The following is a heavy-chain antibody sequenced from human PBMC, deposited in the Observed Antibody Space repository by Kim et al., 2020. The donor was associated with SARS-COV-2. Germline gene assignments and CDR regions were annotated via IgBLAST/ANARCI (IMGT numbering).Heavy chain of an antibody. D-gene: IGHD3-10*01. Sequence: GGSLRLSCEASGFTFSSYGIHWVRQAPGKGLEWVAVISYDGSKTYYSDSVKGRFTISRDNSKNTLYLQMNSLRADDTAVYYCAKDRLLWVVRWYFDLWGRRTLVTVSS. CDR1: GFTFSSYG. J-gene: IGHJ2*01. V-gene: IGHV3-30*18. CDR3: AKDRLLWVVRWYFDL. CDR2: ISYDGSKT.